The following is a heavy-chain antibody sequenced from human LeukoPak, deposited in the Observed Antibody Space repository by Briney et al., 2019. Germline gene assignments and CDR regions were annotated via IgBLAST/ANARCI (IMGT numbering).Heavy chain of an antibody. CDR1: GFTFSSYA. D-gene: IGHD1-26*01. V-gene: IGHV3-23*01. J-gene: IGHJ3*02. Sequence: GGSLRLSCAASGFTFSSYAMSWVRQAPGKGLEWVSAISGSGGSTYYADSVKGRFTISRDNSKNTLYLQMNSLRAEDTAVYYCADQVGAHDAFDIWGQGTMVTVSS. CDR3: ADQVGAHDAFDI. CDR2: ISGSGGST.